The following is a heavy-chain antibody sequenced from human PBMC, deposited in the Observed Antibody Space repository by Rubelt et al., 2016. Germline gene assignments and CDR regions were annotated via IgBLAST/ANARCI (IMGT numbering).Heavy chain of an antibody. CDR2: MNADRGTT. J-gene: IGHJ4*02. CDR1: GYTFTNYD. Sequence: QVQLVQSGAEVKKPGASVKVSCKASGYTFTNYDINWMRKATGQGTEWRGGMNADRGTTGYGQQFQGRLTMTRNNSRITAYMELRSLGPEDMAVYYCAGVPAFTSRGDSWGQGTLVTVSS. D-gene: IGHD2-2*01. V-gene: IGHV1-8*01. CDR3: AGVPAFTSRGDS.